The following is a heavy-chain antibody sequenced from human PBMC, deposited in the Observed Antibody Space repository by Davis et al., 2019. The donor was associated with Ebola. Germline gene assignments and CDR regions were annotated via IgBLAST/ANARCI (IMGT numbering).Heavy chain of an antibody. CDR3: TQMMWAAAGTRYFDY. D-gene: IGHD6-13*01. Sequence: GGSLRLSCAASGFTSSSYAMHWVRQAPGKGLEWVAVISYDGSNKYYADSVKGRFTISRDNSKNTLYLQMNSLRAEDTAVYYCTQMMWAAAGTRYFDYWGQGTLVTVSS. J-gene: IGHJ4*02. CDR1: GFTSSSYA. V-gene: IGHV3-30*04. CDR2: ISYDGSNK.